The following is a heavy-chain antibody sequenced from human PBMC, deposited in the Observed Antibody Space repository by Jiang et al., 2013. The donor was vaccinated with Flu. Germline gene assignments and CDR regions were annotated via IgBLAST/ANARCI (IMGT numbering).Heavy chain of an antibody. CDR2: IYYSGST. CDR1: GGSISSSSYY. Sequence: GPGLVKPSETLSLTCTVSGGSISSSSYYWGWIRQPPGKGLEWIGSIYYSGSTYYNPSLKSRVTISVDTSKNQFSLKLSSVTAADTAVYYCARHTPIIDFDIWGQGTMATVSS. CDR3: ARHTPIIDFDI. D-gene: IGHD2/OR15-2a*01. V-gene: IGHV4-39*01. J-gene: IGHJ3*02.